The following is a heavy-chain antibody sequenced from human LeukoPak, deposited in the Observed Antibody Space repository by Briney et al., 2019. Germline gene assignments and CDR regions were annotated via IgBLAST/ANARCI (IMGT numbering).Heavy chain of an antibody. Sequence: SETLSLTCTVSGGSISSGSYYWSWIRQPAGKGLEWIGRIYTSGSTNYNPSLKSRVTISVDTSKNQFSLKLSSVTAADTAVYYCARETPDPDTFYSGLNPFDYWGQGTLVTVSS. CDR1: GGSISSGSYY. CDR2: IYTSGST. J-gene: IGHJ4*02. V-gene: IGHV4-61*02. CDR3: ARETPDPDTFYSGLNPFDY. D-gene: IGHD5-12*01.